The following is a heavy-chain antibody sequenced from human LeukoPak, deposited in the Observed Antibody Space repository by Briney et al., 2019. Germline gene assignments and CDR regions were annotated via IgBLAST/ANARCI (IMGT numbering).Heavy chain of an antibody. V-gene: IGHV3-7*01. J-gene: IGHJ3*02. CDR1: GFTFSSYW. D-gene: IGHD4-17*01. CDR2: IKLDGSEK. CDR3: ARVDGDYSDAFDI. Sequence: PGGSLRLSCAASGFTFSSYWMRWVPQAPGKGLEWVANIKLDGSEKYYVDSVQGRFTISRGNAKNSLYLQMNSLRAEDTAVYYCARVDGDYSDAFDIWGPGTMVTVSS.